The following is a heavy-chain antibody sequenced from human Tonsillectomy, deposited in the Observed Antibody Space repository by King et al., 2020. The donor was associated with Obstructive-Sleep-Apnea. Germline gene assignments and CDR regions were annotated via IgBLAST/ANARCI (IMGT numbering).Heavy chain of an antibody. V-gene: IGHV3-9*01. CDR1: GFTFDDYA. J-gene: IGHJ6*02. CDR3: SRAQRYCSSASCYSVYQKDYYYYYGMDV. Sequence: VQLVESGGGLVQPGRSLRLSCAASGFTFDDYAMHWVRHAPGKGLEWVLGISCNGGSMGYADSVKGRFTISRDKAKNSLYLQMNSLRAEDTALYYCSRAQRYCSSASCYSVYQKDYYYYYGMDVWGQGTAVTVSS. CDR2: ISCNGGSM. D-gene: IGHD2-2*02.